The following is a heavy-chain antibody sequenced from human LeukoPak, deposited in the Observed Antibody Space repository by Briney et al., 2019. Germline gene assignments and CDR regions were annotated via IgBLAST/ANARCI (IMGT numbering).Heavy chain of an antibody. CDR1: GYTFTSYD. Sequence: ASVKVSCKASGYTFTSYDINWVRQATGQGLEWMGWMNPNSGNTGYAQKFQGRVTMTRNTSISTAYMELSSLRSEDTAVYYCAAAPHNYYDSSGYYSMPSFWGQGTLVTVSS. J-gene: IGHJ4*02. D-gene: IGHD3-22*01. V-gene: IGHV1-8*01. CDR3: AAAPHNYYDSSGYYSMPSF. CDR2: MNPNSGNT.